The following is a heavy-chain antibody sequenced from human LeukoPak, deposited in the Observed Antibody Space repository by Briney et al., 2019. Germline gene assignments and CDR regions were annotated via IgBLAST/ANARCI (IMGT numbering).Heavy chain of an antibody. CDR3: ARIACTGGNCKPYYYYGLDV. Sequence: GGSLRLSCAASGFTFSTYGMHWVRQAPGKGLEWVAVIWYDGSIKYYADSVEGRFTFSRDNSKSTMYLQMNSLRAEDTAVYYCARIACTGGNCKPYYYYGLDVWGQGTTVTVSS. CDR2: IWYDGSIK. CDR1: GFTFSTYG. D-gene: IGHD2-8*02. V-gene: IGHV3-33*01. J-gene: IGHJ6*02.